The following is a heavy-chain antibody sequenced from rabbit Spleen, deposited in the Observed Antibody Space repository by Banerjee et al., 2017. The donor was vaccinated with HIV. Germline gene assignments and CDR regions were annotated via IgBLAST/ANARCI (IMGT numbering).Heavy chain of an antibody. Sequence: EQLEESGGGLVKPEGSLTLTCKASGFSFSNKYVMCWVRQAPGKGLEWIACINTVTGKFVYASWAEGRFIMSKTSSTTVTLQMTSLTAADTATYFCARDLVAVIGWNFNLWGQGTLVTVS. J-gene: IGHJ4*01. D-gene: IGHD1-1*01. CDR1: GFSFSNKYV. CDR3: ARDLVAVIGWNFNL. V-gene: IGHV1S45*01. CDR2: INTVTGKF.